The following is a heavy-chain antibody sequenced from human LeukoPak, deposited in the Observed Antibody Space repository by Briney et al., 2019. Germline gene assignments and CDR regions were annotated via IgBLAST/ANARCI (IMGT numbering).Heavy chain of an antibody. V-gene: IGHV1-2*02. CDR3: ARGGGYCSSTSCYNNWFDP. J-gene: IGHJ5*02. D-gene: IGHD2-2*02. CDR2: INPNSGGT. CDR1: GYTFTGYY. Sequence: ASVKVSCKASGYTFTGYYMHWVRQAPGQGLEWMGWINPNSGGTNYAQKFQGRVTMTRDTSISTAYMELSRLRSDDTAVYYCARGGGYCSSTSCYNNWFDPWGQGTLATVSS.